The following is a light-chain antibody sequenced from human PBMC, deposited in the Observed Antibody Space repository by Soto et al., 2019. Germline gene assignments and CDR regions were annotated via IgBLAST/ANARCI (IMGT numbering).Light chain of an antibody. CDR2: KTS. CDR1: QSIDNW. CDR3: QQYYTMYT. V-gene: IGKV1-5*03. Sequence: IQMTQSPSTLSASVGDRVTMTCRASQSIDNWLAWYQQKPGKAPKLLIYKTSSLGSGVPSRFSGSASGTEFTLTISSLQPDDFATYYCQQYYTMYTFGRGTKLEIK. J-gene: IGKJ2*01.